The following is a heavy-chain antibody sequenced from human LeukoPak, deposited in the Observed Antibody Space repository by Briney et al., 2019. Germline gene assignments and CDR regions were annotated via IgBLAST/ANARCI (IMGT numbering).Heavy chain of an antibody. CDR2: IYTSGST. D-gene: IGHD3-22*01. Sequence: PLETLSLTCTVSGGSISSYYWSWIRQPAGKGLEWIGRIYTSGSTYYNPSLKSRITISIDTSKNQFSLKVNSVTAADTAVYYCARMVDSSGFSPCQHWGQGTLVTVSS. V-gene: IGHV4-4*07. J-gene: IGHJ1*01. CDR3: ARMVDSSGFSPCQH. CDR1: GGSISSYY.